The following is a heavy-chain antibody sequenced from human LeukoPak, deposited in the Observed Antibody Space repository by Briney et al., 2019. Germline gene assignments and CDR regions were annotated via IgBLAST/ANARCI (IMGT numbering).Heavy chain of an antibody. V-gene: IGHV3-23*01. CDR2: ITGSGDST. J-gene: IGHJ4*02. CDR1: GFTLSHYA. Sequence: PGGSLRLSCSMSGFTLSHYAMSWVRQAPGKGLEWVSSITGSGDSTYYADSVKGRFTISRDNSKNTLYLQMNSLRAEDTAVYHCARDGGSYLQPTDYWGQGTLVTVSS. D-gene: IGHD1-26*01. CDR3: ARDGGSYLQPTDY.